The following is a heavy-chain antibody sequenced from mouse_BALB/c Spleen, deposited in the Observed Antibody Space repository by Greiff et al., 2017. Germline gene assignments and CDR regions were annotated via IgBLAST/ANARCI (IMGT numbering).Heavy chain of an antibody. D-gene: IGHD2-12*01. CDR1: GFSLTSYG. CDR3: AVYNYDAYDAMDY. J-gene: IGHJ4*01. Sequence: QLQLQESGPGLVAPSQTLSITCTVSGFSLTSYGVHWVRQPPGQGLEWLGVIWVGGSTNYNSTLMSRLSISKDNSKSQVFLKMNSLQTDDTAMYYGAVYNYDAYDAMDYGGKGTPVTVSS. CDR2: IWVGGST. V-gene: IGHV2-9*02.